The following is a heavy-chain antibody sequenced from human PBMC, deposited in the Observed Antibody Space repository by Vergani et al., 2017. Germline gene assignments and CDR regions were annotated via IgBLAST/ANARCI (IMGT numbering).Heavy chain of an antibody. D-gene: IGHD1-26*01. J-gene: IGHJ4*01. Sequence: EVQLLESGGGLVQPGGSLRLSCAASGFTFSSYAMSWVRQAPGKGLEWVSAIIGSGGSTYYADSVKERFTISRDNSKNTLYLQMNSLRAEDTAVYYCAKLAMKEGSGKLGYFDYWGQGTMVTVSS. CDR3: AKLAMKEGSGKLGYFDY. V-gene: IGHV3-23*01. CDR2: IIGSGGST. CDR1: GFTFSSYA.